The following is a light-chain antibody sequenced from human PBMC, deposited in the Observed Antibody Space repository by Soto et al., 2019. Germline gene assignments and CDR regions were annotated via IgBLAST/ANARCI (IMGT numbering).Light chain of an antibody. V-gene: IGLV1-44*01. CDR2: SNN. Sequence: QSVLTQPPSASGTPGQRVTISCSGSSSNIGSNTVNWYQQLPGTAPKLLIYSNNQRPSGVPDRFSGSKSGTSASLAISGLKSEDEADYYWAAWDDSLNGVVFGGGTKLTVL. CDR1: SSNIGSNT. J-gene: IGLJ2*01. CDR3: AAWDDSLNGVV.